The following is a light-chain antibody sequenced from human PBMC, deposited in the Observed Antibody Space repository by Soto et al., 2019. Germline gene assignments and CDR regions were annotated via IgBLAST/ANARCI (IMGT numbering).Light chain of an antibody. J-gene: IGLJ3*02. V-gene: IGLV1-51*02. CDR1: SSNIGSDF. Sequence: QSVLTQPPSVSAAPGQTVTISCSGSSSNIGSDFVSWYQQLPGTAPQLLIYENNKRPSGIPDRFSGSKSATSATLGITGLQTGHEADYYCAAWDTSLSGGVFGGGTKLTVL. CDR2: ENN. CDR3: AAWDTSLSGGV.